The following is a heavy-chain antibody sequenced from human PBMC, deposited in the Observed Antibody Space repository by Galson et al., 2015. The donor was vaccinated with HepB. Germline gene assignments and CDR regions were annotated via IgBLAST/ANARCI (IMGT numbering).Heavy chain of an antibody. V-gene: IGHV3-23*01. CDR1: GFTFSSYA. Sequence: SLRLSCAVSGFTFSSYATSWVRQAPGKGLEWVSAITGTGGSTYYADSVKGRFTISRDNSKNALYLQMNSLRAEDTAVYYCAKCVVPAAIGDWFDPWGQGTLVTVSS. D-gene: IGHD2-2*02. CDR2: ITGTGGST. CDR3: AKCVVPAAIGDWFDP. J-gene: IGHJ5*02.